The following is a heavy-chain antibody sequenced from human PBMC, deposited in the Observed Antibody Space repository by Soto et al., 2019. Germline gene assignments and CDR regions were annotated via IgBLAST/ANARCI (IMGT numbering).Heavy chain of an antibody. J-gene: IGHJ6*02. Sequence: QVQLVQSGAEVKKPGASVKVSGTASGYTFTSYGITWVRQAPGQVLEWMGWISAYNGNTNYAQKLQGRVTMTTDTSTSRAYMELRSLRSGDTAVYYCARVDVLVPATKSDSTRHVWGQGTTVTVSS. CDR2: ISAYNGNT. CDR3: ARVDVLVPATKSDSTRHV. D-gene: IGHD2-2*01. V-gene: IGHV1-18*01. CDR1: GYTFTSYG.